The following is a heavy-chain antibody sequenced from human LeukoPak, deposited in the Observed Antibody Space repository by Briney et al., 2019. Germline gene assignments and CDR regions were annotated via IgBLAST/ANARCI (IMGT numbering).Heavy chain of an antibody. CDR3: ARHVSDIVVVPAAIHYFDY. D-gene: IGHD2-2*01. J-gene: IGHJ4*02. Sequence: SETLSLTCTVSGGSISSYYWSWIRQPPGKGLEWIGSIYYSGSTYYNPSLKSRVTISVDTSKNQFSLKLSSVTAADTAVYYCARHVSDIVVVPAAIHYFDYWGQGTLVTVSS. V-gene: IGHV4-39*01. CDR1: GGSISSYY. CDR2: IYYSGST.